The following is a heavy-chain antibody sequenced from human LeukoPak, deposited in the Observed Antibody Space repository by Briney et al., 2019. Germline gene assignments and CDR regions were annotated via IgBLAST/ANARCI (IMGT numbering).Heavy chain of an antibody. J-gene: IGHJ4*02. CDR1: GFTFSTYW. CDR2: INQDGSEK. Sequence: GGSLRLSCAASGFTFSTYWMGWVRQAPGKGPEWVANINQDGSEKYYVDSVKGRFTISRDNGKDSLYLQMNSLRADDTSVYYCAGSIDWGQGTLVTVSS. V-gene: IGHV3-7*03. CDR3: AGSID. D-gene: IGHD3-10*01.